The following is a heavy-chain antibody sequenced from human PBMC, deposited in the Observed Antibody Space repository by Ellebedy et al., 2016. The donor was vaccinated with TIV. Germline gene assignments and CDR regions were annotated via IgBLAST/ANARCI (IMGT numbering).Heavy chain of an antibody. CDR1: GFPFSTYG. CDR2: ISNEGSTR. J-gene: IGHJ3*01. V-gene: IGHV3-30*18. D-gene: IGHD1-26*01. Sequence: GESLKISCEASGFPFSTYGMHWVRQAPGKGLEWVAFISNEGSTRYNTDSVKGRFTISRDNSKNKLYLQMDSLRAEDTAVYYCAKDIDSGSYYLDASDVWGQGTKVTVSS. CDR3: AKDIDSGSYYLDASDV.